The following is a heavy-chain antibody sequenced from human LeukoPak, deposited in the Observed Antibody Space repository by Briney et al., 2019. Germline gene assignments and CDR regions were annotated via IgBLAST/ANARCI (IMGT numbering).Heavy chain of an antibody. Sequence: GGSLRLSCAASGXTFSSYGMHWVRQAPGKGLEWVAVISYDGSNNYYADSVKGRFTISRDNSKNTLYLQMDSLRVEDTAVYYCAKGGQQLVRYYFDYWGQGTLVAVSS. CDR1: GXTFSSYG. CDR2: ISYDGSNN. CDR3: AKGGQQLVRYYFDY. V-gene: IGHV3-30*18. D-gene: IGHD6-13*01. J-gene: IGHJ4*02.